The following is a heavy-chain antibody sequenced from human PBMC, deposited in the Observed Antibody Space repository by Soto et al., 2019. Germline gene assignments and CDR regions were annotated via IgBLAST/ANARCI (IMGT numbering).Heavy chain of an antibody. Sequence: QVQLVESGGGVVQPGRSLRLSCVASGFPFREFGMHWVRQAPGKGLEWVALISYDGSDYADSVTGRFTISRDDYRATLFPHMDNLRPDDTGVYYCARRWNYYLDLWGQGTLVAVSS. CDR2: ISYDGSD. J-gene: IGHJ4*02. D-gene: IGHD1-1*01. CDR1: GFPFREFG. CDR3: ARRWNYYLDL. V-gene: IGHV3-33*05.